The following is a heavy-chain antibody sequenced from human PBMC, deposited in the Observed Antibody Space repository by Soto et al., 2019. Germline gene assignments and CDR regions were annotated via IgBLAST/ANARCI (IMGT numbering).Heavy chain of an antibody. D-gene: IGHD6-13*01. CDR2: INPSGGST. V-gene: IGHV1-46*01. CDR1: GYTFTSYY. J-gene: IGHJ6*02. Sequence: ASVKVSCKASGYTFTSYYMHWVRQAPGQGLEWMGIINPSGGSTSYAQKFQGRVTMTRDTSTSTVYMELSSLRSEDTPVYYCARFEAAAWRGMDVWGQGTTVTVSS. CDR3: ARFEAAAWRGMDV.